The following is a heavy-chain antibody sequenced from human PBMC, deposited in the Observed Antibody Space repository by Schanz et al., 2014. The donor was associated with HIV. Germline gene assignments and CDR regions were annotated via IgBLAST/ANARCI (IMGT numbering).Heavy chain of an antibody. Sequence: EVQLVESGGGLVQPGGSLRLSCAASGFTFTSYSMNWVRQAPGKGLEWVSYISSSSSTIYYADSVKGRFTISRDNAKNSLYLQMKSLRDDDTAFYYCAREWVYYYYYGMDVWGQGTTVTVSS. D-gene: IGHD6-13*01. J-gene: IGHJ6*02. V-gene: IGHV3-48*02. CDR1: GFTFTSYS. CDR3: AREWVYYYYYGMDV. CDR2: ISSSSSTI.